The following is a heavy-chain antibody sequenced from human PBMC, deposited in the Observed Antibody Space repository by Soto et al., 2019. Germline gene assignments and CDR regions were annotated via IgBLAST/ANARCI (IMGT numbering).Heavy chain of an antibody. CDR2: MNPNSGNT. V-gene: IGHV1-8*01. CDR1: GYTFNSYD. D-gene: IGHD3-16*02. CDR3: ARGLYPRGYDYIWGSYRFVAFDI. Sequence: GASVKVSCKASGYTFNSYDINWVRQATGQGLEWMGWMNPNSGNTGYAQKFQGRVTMTRNTSISTAYMELSSLRSEDTAVYYCARGLYPRGYDYIWGSYRFVAFDIWGQGTMVTVSS. J-gene: IGHJ3*02.